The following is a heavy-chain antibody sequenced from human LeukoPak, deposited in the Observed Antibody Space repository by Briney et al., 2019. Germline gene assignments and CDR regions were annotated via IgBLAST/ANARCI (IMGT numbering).Heavy chain of an antibody. V-gene: IGHV3-23*01. D-gene: IGHD3-10*01. CDR2: IGSSGVNT. CDR3: AKGRNSGSYFGIDP. J-gene: IGHJ5*02. CDR1: GFTFSIYN. Sequence: GGSLRLTCAASGFTFSIYNMSWFRQAPGKGLEWVSGIGSSGVNTDYATSVKGRFTISRDNTKSTLHLLMNSLRVEDTATYYCAKGRNSGSYFGIDPWGQGTPVSVSS.